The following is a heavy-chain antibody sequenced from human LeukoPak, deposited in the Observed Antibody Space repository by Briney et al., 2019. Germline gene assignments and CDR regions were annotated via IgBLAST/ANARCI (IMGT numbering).Heavy chain of an antibody. V-gene: IGHV5-51*01. CDR2: IDPSDSDI. CDR1: GYSFTSYW. CDR3: ARQTAMGRSGDY. Sequence: GESLKISCKASGYSFTSYWICWVRQMPGKGLEWMGIIDPSDSDIRYTSSFQGQVTISADKSLSTAYLQWNSLKASDTAIYYCARQTAMGRSGDYWGQGTLVTVSS. D-gene: IGHD7-27*01. J-gene: IGHJ4*02.